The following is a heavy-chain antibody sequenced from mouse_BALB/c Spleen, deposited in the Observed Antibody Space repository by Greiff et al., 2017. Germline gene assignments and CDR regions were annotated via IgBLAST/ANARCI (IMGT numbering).Heavy chain of an antibody. D-gene: IGHD2-10*02. V-gene: IGHV5-17*02. CDR1: GFTFSSFG. Sequence: EVKLMESGGGLVQPGGSRKLSCAASGFTFSSFGMHWVRQAPEKGLEWVAYISSGSSTIYYADTVKGRFTISRDNPKNTLFLQMTSLRSEDTAMYYCARWAYGNPYYYAMDYWGQGTSVTVSS. J-gene: IGHJ4*01. CDR3: ARWAYGNPYYYAMDY. CDR2: ISSGSSTI.